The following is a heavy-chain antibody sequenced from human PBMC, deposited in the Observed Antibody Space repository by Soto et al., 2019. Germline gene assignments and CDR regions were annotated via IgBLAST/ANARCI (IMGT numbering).Heavy chain of an antibody. V-gene: IGHV2-5*01. CDR2: IYCNDDE. CDR3: AHVYGDYDPYYRLEV. Sequence: SGPTLVNRTHSLTLTCTFSGFSLSTSAVGVGWTLQPPGKALDWLALIYCNDDERYSPSLKSRLTITKYTSKNQVVHTMTNMEHVDTARYHCAHVYGDYDPYYRLEVWGQGTPVTLP. J-gene: IGHJ6*02. CDR1: GFSLSTSAVG. D-gene: IGHD4-17*01.